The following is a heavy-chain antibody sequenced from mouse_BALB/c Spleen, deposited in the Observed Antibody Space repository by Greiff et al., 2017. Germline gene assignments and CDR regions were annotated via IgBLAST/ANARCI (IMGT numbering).Heavy chain of an antibody. D-gene: IGHD2-4*01. CDR1: GFTFSSFG. J-gene: IGHJ2*01. CDR3: ARSSMITTPFDY. CDR2: ISSGSSTI. V-gene: IGHV5-17*02. Sequence: DVKLVESGGGLVQPGGSRKLSCAASGFTFSSFGMHWVRQAPEKGLEWVAYISSGSSTIYYADTVKGRFTISRDNPKNTLFLQITSLRSEDTAMYYCARSSMITTPFDYWGQGTTLTVSS.